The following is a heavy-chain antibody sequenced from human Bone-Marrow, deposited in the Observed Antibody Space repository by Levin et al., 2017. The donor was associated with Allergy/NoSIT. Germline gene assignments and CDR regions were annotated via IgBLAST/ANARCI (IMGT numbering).Heavy chain of an antibody. J-gene: IGHJ4*02. CDR1: GYTFTGYY. CDR2: INPNSGGT. CDR3: ARVKVTPRGALERLPFDY. V-gene: IGHV1-2*02. D-gene: IGHD1-1*01. Sequence: ASVKVSCKASGYTFTGYYMHWVRQAPGQGLEWMGWINPNSGGTNYAQKFQGRVTMTRDTSISTAYMELSRLRSDDTAVYYCARVKVTPRGALERLPFDYWGQGTLVTVSS.